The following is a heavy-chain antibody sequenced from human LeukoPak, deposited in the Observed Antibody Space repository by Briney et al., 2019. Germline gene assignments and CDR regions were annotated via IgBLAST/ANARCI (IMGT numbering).Heavy chain of an antibody. D-gene: IGHD3-10*01. CDR1: GGSISSYY. CDR2: IYYSGST. V-gene: IGHV4-59*12. J-gene: IGHJ4*02. CDR3: ASYGSGSYHFDY. Sequence: SETLSLTCTVSGGSISSYYWSWIRQPPGKGLEWIGYIYYSGSTNYNPSLKSRVTISVDTSKNQFSLKLSSVTAADTAVYYCASYGSGSYHFDYWGQGALVTVSS.